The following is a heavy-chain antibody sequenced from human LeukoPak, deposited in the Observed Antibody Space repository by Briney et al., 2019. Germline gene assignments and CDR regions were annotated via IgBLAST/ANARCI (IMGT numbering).Heavy chain of an antibody. D-gene: IGHD3-22*01. CDR1: GITLRNYG. CDR2: ISDSGGGT. J-gene: IGHJ4*02. V-gene: IGHV3-23*01. CDR3: AKRGVVIRVILVGFHKEAYYFDS. Sequence: GSLILSCAVSGITLRNYGMSWVRQAPGKGLEWVAGISDSGGGTNYADSVKGRFTISRDNPKSTLYLQMNSLRAEDTAVYFCAKRGVVIRVILVGFHKEAYYFDSWGQGALVTVSS.